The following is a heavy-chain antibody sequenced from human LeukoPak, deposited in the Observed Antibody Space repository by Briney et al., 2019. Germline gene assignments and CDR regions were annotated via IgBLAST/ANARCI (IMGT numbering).Heavy chain of an antibody. J-gene: IGHJ4*02. D-gene: IGHD5-12*01. CDR2: IYHSGST. CDR1: GGSISLSYYY. V-gene: IGHV4-61*01. Sequence: PSETLSLTCSVSGGSISLSYYYWSWIRQPPGKGLEWIGYIYHSGSTNYNPSLKSRVTISVDTSQNQFSLNLSSVTAADTAIYYCARDGYSGSDALWGQGTLVTVSS. CDR3: ARDGYSGSDAL.